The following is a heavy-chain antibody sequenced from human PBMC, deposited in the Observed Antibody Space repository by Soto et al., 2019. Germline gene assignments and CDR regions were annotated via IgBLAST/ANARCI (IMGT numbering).Heavy chain of an antibody. J-gene: IGHJ6*03. D-gene: IGHD6-13*01. CDR3: ARGSSSWYRALSHYYYYYMDV. V-gene: IGHV1-8*01. CDR2: MNPNSGNT. CDR1: GYTFTSYD. Sequence: ASVKVSCKASGYTFTSYDINWVRQATGQGLEWMGWMNPNSGNTGYAQKFQGRVTMNRKTSISTAYMELSSLRSEDTAVYYCARGSSSWYRALSHYYYYYMDVWGKGTTVTVSS.